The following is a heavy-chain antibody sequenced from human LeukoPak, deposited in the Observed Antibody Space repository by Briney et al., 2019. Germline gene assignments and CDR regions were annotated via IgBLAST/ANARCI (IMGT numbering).Heavy chain of an antibody. Sequence: GRSLRLSCAASGLTVSNSAIHWVRQPPGKRLEWVAVISNDGTEKFYADSVKGRFTISGDNSKNMVYLQMNSLTTEDTAVYYCARDRNTVFGVVVIYEAFEIWGQGTMVTVSS. CDR2: ISNDGTEK. CDR1: GLTVSNSA. V-gene: IGHV3-30-3*01. CDR3: ARDRNTVFGVVVIYEAFEI. D-gene: IGHD3-3*01. J-gene: IGHJ3*02.